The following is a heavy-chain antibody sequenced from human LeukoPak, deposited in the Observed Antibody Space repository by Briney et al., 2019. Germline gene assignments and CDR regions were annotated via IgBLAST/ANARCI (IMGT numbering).Heavy chain of an antibody. J-gene: IGHJ4*02. CDR2: IRYDGSSK. CDR1: GFTFSSYG. D-gene: IGHD6-6*01. CDR3: AKAIEYSSSSDIDPFDY. V-gene: IGHV3-30*02. Sequence: GGSLRLSCAASGFTFSSYGMHWVRQAPGKGLEWVAFIRYDGSSKYYADSVKGRFTISRDNSKNTLYLQMNSLRAEDTAVYYCAKAIEYSSSSDIDPFDYWGQGTLVTVSS.